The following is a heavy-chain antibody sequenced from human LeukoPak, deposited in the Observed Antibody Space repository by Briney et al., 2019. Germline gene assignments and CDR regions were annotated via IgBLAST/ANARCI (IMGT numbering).Heavy chain of an antibody. CDR3: ARDYRVVVPAATEYYYYYYMDV. Sequence: GASVKVSCKASGYTFTSYYMHWVRQAPGQGLEWMGIINPSGGSTSYAQKFQGRVTITTDESTSTAYMELSSLRSEDTAVYYCARDYRVVVPAATEYYYYYYMDVWGKGTTVTVSS. CDR2: INPSGGST. J-gene: IGHJ6*03. CDR1: GYTFTSYY. D-gene: IGHD2-2*01. V-gene: IGHV1-46*01.